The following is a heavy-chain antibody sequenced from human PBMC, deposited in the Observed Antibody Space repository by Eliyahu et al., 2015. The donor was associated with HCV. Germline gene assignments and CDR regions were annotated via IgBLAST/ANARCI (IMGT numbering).Heavy chain of an antibody. J-gene: IGHJ3*02. D-gene: IGHD3-3*01. V-gene: IGHV4-59*01. CDR1: GGSISSYY. CDR2: IYYSGST. Sequence: QVQLQESGPGLVKPSETLSLTCTVSGGSISSYYWSWIRQPPGKGLEWIGYIYYSGSTNYNPPLKSRVTISVDTSKNQFSLKLSSVTAADTAVYYCARDLSTIFGVVTDAFDIWGQGTMVTVSS. CDR3: ARDLSTIFGVVTDAFDI.